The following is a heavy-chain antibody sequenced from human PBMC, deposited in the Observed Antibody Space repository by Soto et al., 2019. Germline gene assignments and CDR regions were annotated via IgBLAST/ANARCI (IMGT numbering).Heavy chain of an antibody. CDR3: ARGGWYSCGYRTSDYYDGMDV. CDR1: GGTFSSYA. V-gene: IGHV1-69*01. CDR2: IITIFVTA. D-gene: IGHD6-19*01. Sequence: QVQLVQSGAEVKKPGSSVKVSCKASGGTFSSYAISWVRQAPGQGLEWMGGIITIFVTANYAQKFQGRVTITADESTRTAYIDLRNLRSEDTAVYYCARGGWYSCGYRTSDYYDGMDVWGQGTTVTVSS. J-gene: IGHJ6*02.